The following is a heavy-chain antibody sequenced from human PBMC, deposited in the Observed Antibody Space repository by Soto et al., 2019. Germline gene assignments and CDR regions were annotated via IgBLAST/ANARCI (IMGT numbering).Heavy chain of an antibody. CDR3: TTDKEYSSGWYPY. Sequence: GWALRLSCAASGFTGSNGWMSLVRQAPGKGLEWVGSIKSKTDGGTTDYAAPVKGRFTISRDDSKNTLYLQMNSLKTEDTAVYYCTTDKEYSSGWYPYWGEGTLVTVSS. D-gene: IGHD6-19*01. CDR2: IKSKTDGGTT. J-gene: IGHJ4*02. CDR1: GFTGSNGW. V-gene: IGHV3-15*01.